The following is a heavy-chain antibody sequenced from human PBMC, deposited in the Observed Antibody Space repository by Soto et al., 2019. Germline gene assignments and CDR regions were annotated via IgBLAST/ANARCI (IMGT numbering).Heavy chain of an antibody. CDR1: RFTFSAYE. CDR3: VRYCGTTLCNGVATRTFDY. V-gene: IGHV3-48*03. J-gene: IGHJ4*02. Sequence: GGSLRLSCAASRFTFSAYEMHWFRQAPGKGLEWVSYISTSGSTVYYADSVKGRFTVSRDNTRSSLYLQMDSLRDEDTALYYCVRYCGTTLCNGVATRTFDYWGQGTLVTVSS. D-gene: IGHD5-12*01. CDR2: ISTSGSTV.